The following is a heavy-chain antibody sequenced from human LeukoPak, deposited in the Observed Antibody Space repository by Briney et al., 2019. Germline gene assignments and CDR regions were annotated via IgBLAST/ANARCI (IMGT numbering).Heavy chain of an antibody. J-gene: IGHJ3*02. Sequence: SQTLSLTCTVSGDSTSSGSYYWSWIRQPAGKGLEWIGRIYSSGSTNYNPSLKSRVTISSDTSKNQFSLKLSSVTGADTAVYYCAGTATNGGAFDIWGQGIMVTVSS. CDR1: GDSTSSGSYY. D-gene: IGHD2-8*01. CDR3: AGTATNGGAFDI. CDR2: IYSSGST. V-gene: IGHV4-61*02.